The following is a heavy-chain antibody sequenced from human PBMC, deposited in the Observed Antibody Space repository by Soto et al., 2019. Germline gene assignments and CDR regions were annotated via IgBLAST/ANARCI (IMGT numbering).Heavy chain of an antibody. V-gene: IGHV3-23*01. J-gene: IGHJ4*02. CDR2: IVGSDAKT. CDR3: ANQDSGIVGATSVVGY. D-gene: IGHD1-26*01. CDR1: GFSFASFA. Sequence: GGSLRLSCTTSGFSFASFALTWVRQAPGQGLEWVATIVGSDAKTHYADSVKGRFSTSRDTSRNTVYLQMNNLRADDTAIYYCANQDSGIVGATSVVGYWGQGTLVTVSS.